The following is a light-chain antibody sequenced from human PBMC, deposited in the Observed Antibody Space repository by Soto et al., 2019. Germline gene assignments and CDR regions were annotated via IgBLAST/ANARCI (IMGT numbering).Light chain of an antibody. V-gene: IGKV1-9*01. J-gene: IGKJ4*01. CDR1: QGISSY. CDR2: AAS. CDR3: QQLNTYPLT. Sequence: DIQMTQSPSTLSASAGDRVTITCRASQGISSYLAWYQQEPGKAPKLLIYAASTLQSGVPSRFSGSGSGTDFTLTISSLQPEDFATYYCQQLNTYPLTFGGGTKVDIK.